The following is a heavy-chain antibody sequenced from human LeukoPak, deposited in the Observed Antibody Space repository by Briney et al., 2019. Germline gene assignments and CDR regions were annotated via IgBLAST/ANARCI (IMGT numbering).Heavy chain of an antibody. Sequence: PGGSLRLSCAASGFTFSSYWMHWVRQAPGKGLVWVSRINSDGSSTSYADSVKGRFTISRDNAKNTLYLQMNSLRAEDTAVYYCARGVAAAVYYFDYWGQGTLVTVS. J-gene: IGHJ4*02. D-gene: IGHD6-13*01. CDR1: GFTFSSYW. CDR2: INSDGSST. V-gene: IGHV3-74*01. CDR3: ARGVAAAVYYFDY.